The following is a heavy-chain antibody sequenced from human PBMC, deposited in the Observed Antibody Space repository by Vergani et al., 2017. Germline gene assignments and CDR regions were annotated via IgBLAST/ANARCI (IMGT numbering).Heavy chain of an antibody. Sequence: QLQLQESGPGLVKPSETLSLTCTVSGGSISSSSYYWGWIRQPPGKGLEWIGSIYYSGSTYYNPSLKSRVTISVDTSKNQFSLKLSSVTAADTAVYYCASWYYDFWGGYSNWGQGTLVTVYS. D-gene: IGHD3-3*01. CDR2: IYYSGST. CDR1: GGSISSSSYY. CDR3: ASWYYDFWGGYSN. V-gene: IGHV4-39*07. J-gene: IGHJ4*02.